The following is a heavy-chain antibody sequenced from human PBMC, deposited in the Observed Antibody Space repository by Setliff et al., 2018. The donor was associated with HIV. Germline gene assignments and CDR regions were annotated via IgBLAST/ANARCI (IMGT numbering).Heavy chain of an antibody. J-gene: IGHJ4*02. CDR2: ILSTGERT. Sequence: LRLSCAASGFTFSNYAMSWVRQAPGEGLEWVSAILSTGERTFYADSVKGRFTISRDNSKNTAYLQMNSLRAEDTAEYYCAKELAASGLGYFDSWGRGILVTVSS. V-gene: IGHV3-23*01. D-gene: IGHD3-22*01. CDR3: AKELAASGLGYFDS. CDR1: GFTFSNYA.